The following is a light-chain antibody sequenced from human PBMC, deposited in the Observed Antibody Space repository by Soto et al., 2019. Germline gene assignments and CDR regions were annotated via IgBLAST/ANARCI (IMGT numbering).Light chain of an antibody. V-gene: IGKV3-20*01. J-gene: IGKJ3*01. CDR1: ESVNRVY. Sequence: EIVLAQSPDTLSLSPGERATLSYRASESVNRVYLAWYQHKPGQAPRLLIFGASERATGIPDRFSGSGSGTDFTLTISRLEPEDFAVYYCQQYVTPPFTFGPGTKVDIK. CDR2: GAS. CDR3: QQYVTPPFT.